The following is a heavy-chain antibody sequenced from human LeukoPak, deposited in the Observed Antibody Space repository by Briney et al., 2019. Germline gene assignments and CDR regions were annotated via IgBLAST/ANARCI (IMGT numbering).Heavy chain of an antibody. D-gene: IGHD4-17*01. CDR3: ARRDHGDYSNY. CDR2: IYYSGST. J-gene: IGHJ4*02. V-gene: IGHV4-59*01. Sequence: PSETLSLTCTVSGGSISSYYWSWIRQPPGKGLEWIGYIYYSGSTNYNPSLKSRVTISVDTSKNQFSLKLSSVTAADTAVYYCARRDHGDYSNYWGQGTLVTVSS. CDR1: GGSISSYY.